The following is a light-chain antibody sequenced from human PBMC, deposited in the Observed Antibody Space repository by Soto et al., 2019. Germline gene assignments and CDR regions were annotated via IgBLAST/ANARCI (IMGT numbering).Light chain of an antibody. J-gene: IGKJ1*01. V-gene: IGKV4-1*01. Sequence: DIVMTQSPDSLAVSLGERATINCKSSQSVLYSSNNKNYLAWYQQKPGQPPKLLIYWASTRESGVPDRFSGSESGTDFTLTISSLQAEDVAVYYCQQYYTTPLTFGQGTKVEI. CDR3: QQYYTTPLT. CDR2: WAS. CDR1: QSVLYSSNNKNY.